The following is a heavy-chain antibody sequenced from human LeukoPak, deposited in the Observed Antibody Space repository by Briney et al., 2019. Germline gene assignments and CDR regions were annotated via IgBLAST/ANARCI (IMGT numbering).Heavy chain of an antibody. V-gene: IGHV1-69*01. CDR3: ASQAYPHYYDSSGYYYGEDY. Sequence: SVKVSCKASGGTFSSYAISWVRQAPGQGLEWMGGIIPIFGTANYAQKFQGRVTITADESTSTAYMELSSLRSEDTAVYYCASQAYPHYYDSSGYYYGEDYWGQGTLVTVSS. CDR1: GGTFSSYA. CDR2: IIPIFGTA. D-gene: IGHD3-22*01. J-gene: IGHJ4*02.